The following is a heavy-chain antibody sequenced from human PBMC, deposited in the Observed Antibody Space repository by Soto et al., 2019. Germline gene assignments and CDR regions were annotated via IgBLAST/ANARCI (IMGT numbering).Heavy chain of an antibody. CDR1: GFTFSGSA. J-gene: IGHJ6*02. D-gene: IGHD3-10*01. Sequence: GGFLRLSCAASGFTFSGSAMHWVRQASGKGLEWVGRIRSKANSYATAYAASVKGRFTISRDDSKNTAYLQMNSLKTEDTAVYYCTRAGSYYSQSYYYYYGMDVWGQGTTVTVSS. CDR3: TRAGSYYSQSYYYYYGMDV. CDR2: IRSKANSYAT. V-gene: IGHV3-73*01.